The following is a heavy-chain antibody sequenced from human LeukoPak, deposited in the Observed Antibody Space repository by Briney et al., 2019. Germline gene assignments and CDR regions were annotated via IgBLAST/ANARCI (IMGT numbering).Heavy chain of an antibody. V-gene: IGHV4-4*02. CDR3: ARDASLQTGAFDV. J-gene: IGHJ3*01. CDR1: GGPISRSDW. Sequence: ASETLSLTCAVSGGPISRSDWWSWVRQSPGKGLEWIGEVFHSGSTKYNPSLKSRVTISVDKYKNQFSLNLTSVTAADTAMYYCARDASLQTGAFDVWGQGTMVTVSS. CDR2: VFHSGST. D-gene: IGHD5-24*01.